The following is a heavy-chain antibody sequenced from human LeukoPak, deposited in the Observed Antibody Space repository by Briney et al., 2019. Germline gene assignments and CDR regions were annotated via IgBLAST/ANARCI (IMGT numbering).Heavy chain of an antibody. D-gene: IGHD6-13*01. J-gene: IGHJ4*02. Sequence: SETLSLTCAVSGXSISSGGYSWSWIRQPPGKGLEWIGYIYHSGSTYYNPSLKSRVTISVDRSKNQFSLKLSSVTAADTAVYYCARGKHSSSWSYYFDYWGQGTLVTVSS. CDR2: IYHSGST. CDR3: ARGKHSSSWSYYFDY. V-gene: IGHV4-30-2*01. CDR1: GXSISSGGYS.